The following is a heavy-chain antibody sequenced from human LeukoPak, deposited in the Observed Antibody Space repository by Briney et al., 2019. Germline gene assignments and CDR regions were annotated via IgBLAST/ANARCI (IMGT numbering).Heavy chain of an antibody. J-gene: IGHJ5*02. V-gene: IGHV3-53*01. CDR3: ARGSMFGSADL. CDR2: IYPGGST. D-gene: IGHD3-3*01. CDR1: GVTVSSNY. Sequence: GGSLRLSCGVSGVTVSSNYMIWVRQAPGKGLEWLSIIYPGGSTHYADSVKGRFSISRDNSKNTLYSQMINLRADDTAVYYCARGSMFGSADLWGQGTLVTVSS.